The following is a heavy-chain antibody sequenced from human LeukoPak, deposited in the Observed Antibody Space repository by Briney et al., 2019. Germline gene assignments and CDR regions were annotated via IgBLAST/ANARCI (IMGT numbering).Heavy chain of an antibody. CDR3: ASTYDFWSGYWYYVDY. D-gene: IGHD3-3*01. CDR2: IHYSGST. CDR1: GVSISTFY. J-gene: IGHJ4*02. Sequence: SETLSLTCGVSGVSISTFYWSWIRQPPGKGLEWIGYIHYSGSTNYNPSLKSRVTISMDMSKNQFSLKLSSVTAADTAVYYCASTYDFWSGYWYYVDYWGQGTLVTVSS. V-gene: IGHV4-59*12.